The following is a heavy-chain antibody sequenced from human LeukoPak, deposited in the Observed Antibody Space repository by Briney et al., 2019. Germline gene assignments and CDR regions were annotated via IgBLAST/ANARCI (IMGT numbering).Heavy chain of an antibody. CDR3: AKDLSDRYCSGGSCPSGY. D-gene: IGHD2-15*01. CDR2: ISGSGGST. J-gene: IGHJ4*02. V-gene: IGHV3-23*01. Sequence: PGGSLRLSCAASGFTFSSYAMSWVRQAPGKGLEWVSAISGSGGSTYYADSVKGRFTISRDNSKNTLYLQMNSLRAEDTAVYYCAKDLSDRYCSGGSCPSGYWGQGTLVTVSS. CDR1: GFTFSSYA.